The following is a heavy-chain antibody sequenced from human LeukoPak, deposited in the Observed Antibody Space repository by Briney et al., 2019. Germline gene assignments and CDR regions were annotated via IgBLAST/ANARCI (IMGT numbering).Heavy chain of an antibody. V-gene: IGHV4-34*01. Sequence: PSETLSLTCAVYGGSFSGYYWSWIRQPPGKGLEWIGEINHSGSTNYNPSLKSRVTISVDTSENQFSLKLSSVTAADTAVYYCARVLTYYDFWSGAEEADYWGQGTLVTVSS. D-gene: IGHD3-3*01. CDR1: GGSFSGYY. CDR2: INHSGST. J-gene: IGHJ4*02. CDR3: ARVLTYYDFWSGAEEADY.